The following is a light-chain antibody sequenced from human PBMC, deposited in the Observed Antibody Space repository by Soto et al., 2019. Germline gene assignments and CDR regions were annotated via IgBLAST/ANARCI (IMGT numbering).Light chain of an antibody. CDR3: QQVHDYPIT. CDR2: GAS. CDR1: QDISSY. V-gene: IGKV1-9*01. J-gene: IGKJ4*01. Sequence: DIQLTQSPSFLSASVGDRVTFTCRSSQDISSYLAWYQQKPGKAPKILIYGASTLQSGVPPRFGGSGSGTAFTLTISSLQPEDSATYFCQQVHDYPITFGGGTKVDI.